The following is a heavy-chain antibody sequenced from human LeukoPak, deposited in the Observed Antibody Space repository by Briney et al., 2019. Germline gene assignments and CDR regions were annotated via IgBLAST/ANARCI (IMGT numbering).Heavy chain of an antibody. J-gene: IGHJ4*02. CDR2: SSSSSTI. V-gene: IGHV3-48*01. CDR1: GFTFSSYS. CDR3: ARGGRIAVAGPNY. D-gene: IGHD6-19*01. Sequence: GGSLRLSCAASGFTFSSYSIKWVRQAPGEGLEWVSYSSSSSTIYYADSVKGRFTISRDNAKNSLYLQMNSLRAEDTAVYYCARGGRIAVAGPNYWGQGTLVTVSS.